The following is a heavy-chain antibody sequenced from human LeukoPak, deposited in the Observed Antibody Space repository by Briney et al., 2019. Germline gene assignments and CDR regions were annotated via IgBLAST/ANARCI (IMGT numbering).Heavy chain of an antibody. CDR3: ARVIGSHDAFDI. V-gene: IGHV3-48*03. J-gene: IGHJ3*02. CDR1: GFTFSSYE. D-gene: IGHD1-26*01. Sequence: GGSLRLSCAASGFTFSSYEMNWVRQAPGKGLEWVSYISSSGSTIYYADSVRGRFTISRDNAKNSLYLQMNSLRAEDTAVYYCARVIGSHDAFDIWGQGTMVTVSS. CDR2: ISSSGSTI.